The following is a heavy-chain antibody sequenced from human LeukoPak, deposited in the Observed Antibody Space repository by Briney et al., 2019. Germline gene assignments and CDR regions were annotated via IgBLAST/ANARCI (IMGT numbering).Heavy chain of an antibody. CDR1: GFNFDDYA. Sequence: PGGSLRLSCVASGFNFDDYAMHWVHQDPENGLKGLALIRGDGGSTYYADSLTGRFTISRDNSKNSLYLKMNSLRTEETALYLCATEFWAMAYCGGDCYAAYNIWDEGTMITVSS. D-gene: IGHD2-21*02. CDR2: IRGDGGST. CDR3: ATEFWAMAYCGGDCYAAYNI. J-gene: IGHJ3*02. V-gene: IGHV3-43*02.